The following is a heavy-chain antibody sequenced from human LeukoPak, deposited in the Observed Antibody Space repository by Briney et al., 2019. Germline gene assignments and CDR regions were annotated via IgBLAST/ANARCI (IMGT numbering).Heavy chain of an antibody. J-gene: IGHJ4*02. V-gene: IGHV1-2*02. CDR2: INPNSGGT. D-gene: IGHD3-3*01. CDR3: ARDGDRTIFGVVKSIDY. Sequence: ASVKVSCKASGYTFAGYYMHWVRQAPGQGLEWMGWINPNSGGTNYAQKFQGRVTMTRDTSISTAYMELSRLRSDDTAVYYCARDGDRTIFGVVKSIDYWGQGTLVTVSS. CDR1: GYTFAGYY.